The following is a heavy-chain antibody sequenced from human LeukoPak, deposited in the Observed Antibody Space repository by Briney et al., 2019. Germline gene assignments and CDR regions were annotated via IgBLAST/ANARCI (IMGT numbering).Heavy chain of an antibody. CDR2: ISGSGGST. D-gene: IGHD1-26*01. Sequence: PGGSLRLSCAASGFTFSSYAMSWVRQAPGKGLEWVSAISGSGGSTYYADSVKGRFTISGDNSKNTLYLQMNSLRAEDTAVYYCAKDPVGEQGRFDYWGQGTLVTVSS. V-gene: IGHV3-23*01. CDR1: GFTFSSYA. J-gene: IGHJ4*02. CDR3: AKDPVGEQGRFDY.